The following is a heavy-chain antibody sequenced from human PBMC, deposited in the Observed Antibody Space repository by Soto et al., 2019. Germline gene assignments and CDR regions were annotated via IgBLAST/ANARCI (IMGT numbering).Heavy chain of an antibody. Sequence: GSGPTLVNPTATLTLTCTFSGFSLTSPGMCVSWIRQSPGKALEWLALIERDDDDKYYSTSLKTRLTISKDTRKNQVVLTMANMEPADTATYYCARSIRGPRRFNGMDVWGQGTTVTSP. CDR2: IERDDDDK. CDR1: GFSLTSPGMC. J-gene: IGHJ6*02. V-gene: IGHV2-70*13. D-gene: IGHD1-20*01. CDR3: ARSIRGPRRFNGMDV.